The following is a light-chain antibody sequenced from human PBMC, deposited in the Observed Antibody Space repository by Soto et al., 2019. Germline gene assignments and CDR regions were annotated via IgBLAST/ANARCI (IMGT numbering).Light chain of an antibody. J-gene: IGKJ1*01. Sequence: ETVLTQSPGTLSLSPGERATLSCRASQSVSSSYLAWYQQKPGQAPRLLIYDASSRATGTPDRFSGSGSGTDFTLTISRLEPEDFAVYYCQQYVRSPPSWTFGQGTKVEIK. CDR3: QQYVRSPPSWT. V-gene: IGKV3-20*01. CDR2: DAS. CDR1: QSVSSSY.